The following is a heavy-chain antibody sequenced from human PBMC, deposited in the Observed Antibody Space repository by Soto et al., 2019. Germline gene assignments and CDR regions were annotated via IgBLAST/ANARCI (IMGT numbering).Heavy chain of an antibody. V-gene: IGHV3-48*02. CDR1: GFTFSIYA. J-gene: IGHJ3*02. Sequence: EVQLVESGGGLVQPGGSLRLSCAASGFTFSIYAMNWVRQAPGKGLEWVSYISGSSGTIYSADSGKGRFTTSRDNARNSLYLQTNSLRDEDTAVYFCVRDLVTSTVVVGGYAFDIWGQGTMVTVSS. D-gene: IGHD2-15*01. CDR3: VRDLVTSTVVVGGYAFDI. CDR2: ISGSSGTI.